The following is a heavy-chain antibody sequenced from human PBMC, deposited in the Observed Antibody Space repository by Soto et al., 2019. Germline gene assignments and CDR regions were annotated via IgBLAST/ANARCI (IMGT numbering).Heavy chain of an antibody. V-gene: IGHV4-34*01. CDR2: INHSGST. CDR1: GGSFSGYY. J-gene: IGHJ6*02. Sequence: PSETLSLTCAVYGGSFSGYYWSWIRQPPGKGLEWIGEINHSGSTNYNPSLKSRVTISVDTSKNQFSLKLSSVTAADTAVYYCARSLSNYMGYYYYGMDVWGQGTTVTAP. D-gene: IGHD4-4*01. CDR3: ARSLSNYMGYYYYGMDV.